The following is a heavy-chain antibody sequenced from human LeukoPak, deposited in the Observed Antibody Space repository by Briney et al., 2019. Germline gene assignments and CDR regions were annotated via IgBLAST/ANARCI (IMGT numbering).Heavy chain of an antibody. D-gene: IGHD5-18*01. CDR1: GGSISSYY. CDR2: IYYSGST. V-gene: IGHV4-59*01. CDR3: ARGYTAMANFDY. Sequence: SETLSLTCIVSGGSISSYYWSWIRQPPGKGLEWIGYIYYSGSTNYNPSLKSRVTISVDTSKNQFSLKLSSVTAADTAVYYCARGYTAMANFDYWGQGTLVTVSS. J-gene: IGHJ4*02.